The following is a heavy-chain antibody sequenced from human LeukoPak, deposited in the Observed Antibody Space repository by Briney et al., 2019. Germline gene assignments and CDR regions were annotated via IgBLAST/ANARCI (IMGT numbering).Heavy chain of an antibody. D-gene: IGHD4-17*01. V-gene: IGHV1-69*04. J-gene: IGHJ6*02. CDR1: GDSFSSYA. Sequence: GASVKVSCKASGDSFSSYALSWVRQAPGQGLEWMGRIIPILDIKTYAERFQDRVTITADEDTSTVYMELSSLRSEDTAVYYCARYFLRGDRTLNYYYYYGMDVWGQGTTVTVSS. CDR2: IIPILDIK. CDR3: ARYFLRGDRTLNYYYYYGMDV.